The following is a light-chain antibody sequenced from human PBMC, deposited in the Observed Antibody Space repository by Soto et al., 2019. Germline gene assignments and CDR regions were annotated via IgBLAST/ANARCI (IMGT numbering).Light chain of an antibody. CDR1: SSDIGGYNY. CDR3: SSYTSSSTLVV. V-gene: IGLV2-14*03. CDR2: DVS. Sequence: QSALTQPASVSGSHGQSITISCTGTSSDIGGYNYVSWYQQHPGKAPKLIIYDVSNRPSGVSNRFSGSKSGNTASLTISGLQAEDEADYYCSSYTSSSTLVVFGGGTKLTVL. J-gene: IGLJ2*01.